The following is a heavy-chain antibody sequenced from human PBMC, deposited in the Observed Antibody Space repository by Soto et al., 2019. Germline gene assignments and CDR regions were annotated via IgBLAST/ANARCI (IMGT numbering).Heavy chain of an antibody. CDR2: ISYDGSNK. CDR3: ARDLRRYSGSYTPDY. V-gene: IGHV3-30*19. Sequence: QVQLVESGGGVVQPGRSLRLSCAAAGFTGSTYGMHWVRQSPGKVLEWVAVISYDGSNKYYAYSVKGRFTISRDNSKNTVYLQMNSLKAEDTAVYYCARDLRRYSGSYTPDYWGQGTLVTVSS. J-gene: IGHJ4*02. CDR1: GFTGSTYG. D-gene: IGHD1-26*01.